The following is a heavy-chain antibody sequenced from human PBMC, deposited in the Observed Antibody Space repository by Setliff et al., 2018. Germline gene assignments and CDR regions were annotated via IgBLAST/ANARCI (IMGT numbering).Heavy chain of an antibody. CDR1: AFGFSSYW. J-gene: IGHJ6*03. CDR2: ISQDGSEK. CDR3: AREKMATNYYYYYMDV. V-gene: IGHV3-7*01. Sequence: GGSLRLSCAASAFGFSSYWMSWVRQAPGKGPEWLAQISQDGSEKYYVDSVKGRLTISRDNAKNSVYLQMNSLRAEDTAVYYCAREKMATNYYYYYMDVWGQGTTVTVSS. D-gene: IGHD5-12*01.